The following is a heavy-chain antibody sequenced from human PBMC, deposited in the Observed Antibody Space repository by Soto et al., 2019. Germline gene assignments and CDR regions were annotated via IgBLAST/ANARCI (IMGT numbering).Heavy chain of an antibody. J-gene: IGHJ6*02. D-gene: IGHD5-18*01. V-gene: IGHV1-69*01. Sequence: QVQVVQSGAEVKKPGSSVKVSCKVSGGISTNNAISWVRQAPGQGLEWLGGVIPLFDTAYYAQIFRGRLKISADAATTTAYMELSGLTSADTAVYFCATGGHNDGYNFYHGMDVWGQGTTVTVS. CDR1: GGISTNNA. CDR2: VIPLFDTA. CDR3: ATGGHNDGYNFYHGMDV.